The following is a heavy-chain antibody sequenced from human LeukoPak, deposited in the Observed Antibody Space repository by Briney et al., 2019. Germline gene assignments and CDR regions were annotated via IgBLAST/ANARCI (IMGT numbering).Heavy chain of an antibody. V-gene: IGHV4-34*01. CDR1: GGSFSGYY. CDR3: AKDHLPGIVVAGRDY. CDR2: INHSGST. Sequence: SETLSLTCAVYGGSFSGYYWSWIRQPPGKGLEWIGEINHSGSTNYNPSLKSRVTISVDTSKNQFSLKLSSVTAADTAVYYCAKDHLPGIVVAGRDYWGQGTLVTVSS. J-gene: IGHJ4*02. D-gene: IGHD6-19*01.